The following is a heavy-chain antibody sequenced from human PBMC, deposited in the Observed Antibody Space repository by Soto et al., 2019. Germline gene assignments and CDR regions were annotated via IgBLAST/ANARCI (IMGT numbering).Heavy chain of an antibody. CDR2: ISSSSTI. CDR3: ARASGGYDYFWFDP. J-gene: IGHJ5*02. Sequence: GGSLRLSCAASGFTFSSYSMNWVRQAPGKGLEWVSYISSSSTIYYADSVKGRFTISRDNAKNSLYLQMNSLRAEDTAVYYCARASGGYDYFWFDPWGQGTLVTVSS. D-gene: IGHD5-12*01. V-gene: IGHV3-48*01. CDR1: GFTFSSYS.